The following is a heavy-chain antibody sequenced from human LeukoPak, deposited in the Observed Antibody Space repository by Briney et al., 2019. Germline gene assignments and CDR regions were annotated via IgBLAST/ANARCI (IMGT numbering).Heavy chain of an antibody. CDR1: GFTSVNYA. V-gene: IGHV3-23*01. CDR2: ISGSGGST. Sequence: GGSVRLSCAATGFTSVNYAMSWVRQAPGKGLEWVSAISGSGGSTYYADSVKGRFTISRDNAKNSLYLQMNSLRAEDTAVYYCARDYSYGFLNWGQGTLVTVSS. D-gene: IGHD5-18*01. CDR3: ARDYSYGFLN. J-gene: IGHJ4*02.